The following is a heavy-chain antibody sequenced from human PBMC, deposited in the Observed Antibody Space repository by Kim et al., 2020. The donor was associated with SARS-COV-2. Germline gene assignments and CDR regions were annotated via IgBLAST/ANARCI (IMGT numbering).Heavy chain of an antibody. CDR2: IYYSGST. CDR1: GGPMSDDY. CDR3: AKSSNGVYANLDY. J-gene: IGHJ4*02. D-gene: IGHD2-8*01. V-gene: IGHV4-59*08. Sequence: SETLSLTCTVSGGPMSDDYRSWIRQPPGKGLEWIGYIYYSGSTRYSPPLRSQVTISLDTSKNQFSLRLTSVTDADTAVYYCAKSSNGVYANLDYWGQGTLVTVSS.